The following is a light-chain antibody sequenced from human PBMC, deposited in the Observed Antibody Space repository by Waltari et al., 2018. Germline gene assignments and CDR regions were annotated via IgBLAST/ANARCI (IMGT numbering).Light chain of an antibody. CDR3: QQYNNWPPQDA. V-gene: IGKV3-15*01. CDR2: GAT. CDR1: HSVSSN. Sequence: EIVMTQSPATLSVSPGERATLSCRASHSVSSNLAWYQQQPGQAPRLLIYGATTRATGIPARFSGSGSGTEFTLTISSLQSEYFAIYYCQQYNNWPPQDAFGQGTKLEIK. J-gene: IGKJ2*01.